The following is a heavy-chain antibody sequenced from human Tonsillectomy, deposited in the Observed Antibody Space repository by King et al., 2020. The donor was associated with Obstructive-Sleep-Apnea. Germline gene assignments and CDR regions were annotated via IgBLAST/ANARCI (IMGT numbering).Heavy chain of an antibody. CDR3: ARRFCSSTSCYWNYYYGLDV. Sequence: QLQESGPGLVKPSEPLSLTCTVSAGSINSSDSYWDWIRQPPGQGLEWIGTVFYRGNTYYNPSLKSRVTISVDSSKGQFSLRLSSVTAADTAVYYCARRFCSSTSCYWNYYYGLDVWGQGTAVTVSS. J-gene: IGHJ6*02. CDR1: AGSINSSDSY. V-gene: IGHV4-39*01. CDR2: VFYRGNT. D-gene: IGHD2-2*01.